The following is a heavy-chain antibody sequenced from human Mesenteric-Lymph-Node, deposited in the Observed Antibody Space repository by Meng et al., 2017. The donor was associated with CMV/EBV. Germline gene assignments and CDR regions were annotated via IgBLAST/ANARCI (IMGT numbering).Heavy chain of an antibody. CDR1: DGSIGSSSYY. Sequence: SETLSLTCIVSDGSIGSSSYYWGWIRQPPGKGLEWIGSIYYSGNTNYNPSLRSRVTISVDTSKNQFSLKLSSVTAADTAVYYCARDAYTYYDFWSGYLDNQEDWFDPWGQGTLVTVSS. CDR3: ARDAYTYYDFWSGYLDNQEDWFDP. V-gene: IGHV4-39*07. D-gene: IGHD3-3*01. J-gene: IGHJ5*02. CDR2: IYYSGNT.